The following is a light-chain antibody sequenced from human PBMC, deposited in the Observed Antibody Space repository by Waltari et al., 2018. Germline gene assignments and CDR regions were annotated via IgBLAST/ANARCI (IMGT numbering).Light chain of an antibody. CDR1: RSDVGIYNL. CDR2: EGS. CDR3: CSYAGSPFV. J-gene: IGLJ1*01. Sequence: QSALTQPASVSGSPGQSITISCTGTRSDVGIYNLVSWYQQHPGKAPKPMMYEGSKRPPGVSNRFSGSKTGNTASLTISGLQAEDEADYYCCSYAGSPFVFGTGTKVTVL. V-gene: IGLV2-23*01.